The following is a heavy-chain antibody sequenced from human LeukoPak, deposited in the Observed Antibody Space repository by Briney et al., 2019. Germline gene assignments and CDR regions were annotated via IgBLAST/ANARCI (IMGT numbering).Heavy chain of an antibody. Sequence: GGSLRLSCAASGFTFSSYEMNWVRQAPGKGLEWVSYISSRGSTIYYADSVKGRFTIFRDNAKNSLNLQMNSLRAVATAFYSCAGGGGTYDFWSGYSYYSDYWGQGTLVTVSS. CDR1: GFTFSSYE. D-gene: IGHD3-3*01. V-gene: IGHV3-48*03. CDR3: AGGGGTYDFWSGYSYYSDY. CDR2: ISSRGSTI. J-gene: IGHJ4*02.